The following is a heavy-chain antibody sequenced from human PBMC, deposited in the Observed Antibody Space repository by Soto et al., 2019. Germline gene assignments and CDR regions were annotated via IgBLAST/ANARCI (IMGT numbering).Heavy chain of an antibody. D-gene: IGHD3-22*01. CDR3: ARGTGDYYDSSGYSINWFDP. CDR2: INPNSGGT. CDR1: GYTFTGYY. Sequence: ASVKVSCKASGYTFTGYYMHWVRQAPGRGLEWMGWINPNSGGTNYAQKFQGWVTMTRDTSISTAYMELSRLRSDDTAVYYCARGTGDYYDSSGYSINWFDPWGQGTLVTVSS. V-gene: IGHV1-2*04. J-gene: IGHJ5*02.